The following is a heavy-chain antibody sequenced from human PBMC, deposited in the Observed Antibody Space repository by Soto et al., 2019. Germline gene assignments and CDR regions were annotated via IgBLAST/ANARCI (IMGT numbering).Heavy chain of an antibody. Sequence: QVQVVQSGVEVRRPGSSVKVSCKASGGTFKNCVISWVRQAPGQGLEWMGGIIPLFGTTDFAQRFQGRLTSTTDESTTTAYMELSRLRSEDQATYYWAAELGFGKLSVVWGQGTTVIVSS. V-gene: IGHV1-69*01. CDR3: AAELGFGKLSVV. D-gene: IGHD3-10*01. J-gene: IGHJ6*01. CDR1: GGTFKNCV. CDR2: IIPLFGTT.